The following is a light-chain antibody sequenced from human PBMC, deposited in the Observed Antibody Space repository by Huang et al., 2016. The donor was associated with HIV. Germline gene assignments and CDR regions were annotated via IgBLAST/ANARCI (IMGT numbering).Light chain of an antibody. Sequence: IQLTQSPSSLSASLGDRVTITCRASQGISSYLAWYQQKPGKAPKLLIYAASTLQSGGPSRFSGSGSGTDFTLTISSLQPEDFTTYYCQQLNSYPMYTCGQGTKLEIK. CDR1: QGISSY. V-gene: IGKV1-9*01. CDR2: AAS. J-gene: IGKJ2*01. CDR3: QQLNSYPMYT.